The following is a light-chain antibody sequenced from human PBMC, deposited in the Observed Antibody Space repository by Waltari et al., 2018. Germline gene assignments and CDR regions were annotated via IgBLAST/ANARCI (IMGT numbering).Light chain of an antibody. V-gene: IGKV3-20*01. CDR2: GAS. CDR1: QSVTTSS. CDR3: QQYGSATWT. Sequence: EIVLTQSPAPLSLSPGERATLSCRASQSVTTSSLAWYQQKPGQAPRPLIYGASSRATDIPDRFGGSGSGGDFTLTSSRLEPKDLAVYYCQQYGSATWTFGQGTKVEVK. J-gene: IGKJ1*01.